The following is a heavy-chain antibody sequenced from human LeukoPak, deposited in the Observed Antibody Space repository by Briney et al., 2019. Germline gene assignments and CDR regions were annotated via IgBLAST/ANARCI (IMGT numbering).Heavy chain of an antibody. V-gene: IGHV3-33*08. CDR3: ARVVEMGYFDY. CDR1: EFTLNSNA. CDR2: IWYDGSNK. Sequence: PGGSLRLSCAASEFTLNSNAMSWVRQAAGKGLEWVAVIWYDGSNKYYADSVKGRFTISRDNSKNTLYLQMNSLRAEDTAVYYCARVVEMGYFDYWGQGTLVTVSS. J-gene: IGHJ4*02. D-gene: IGHD2-8*01.